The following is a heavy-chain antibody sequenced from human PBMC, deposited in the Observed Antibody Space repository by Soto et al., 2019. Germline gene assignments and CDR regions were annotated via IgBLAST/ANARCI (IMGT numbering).Heavy chain of an antibody. D-gene: IGHD2-15*01. CDR3: ARSCSGGSHLPHCYYYYGMDV. Sequence: GGSLKISCNGPGYSLTGYWISWVRQMPRKSLERRGRIDPSESYTNYSTSFQGHVTISADMSISTAYLQWSSLKASDTAMYYCARSCSGGSHLPHCYYYYGMDVWGQGTTVTVSS. CDR2: IDPSESYT. CDR1: GYSLTGYW. J-gene: IGHJ6*02. V-gene: IGHV5-10-1*01.